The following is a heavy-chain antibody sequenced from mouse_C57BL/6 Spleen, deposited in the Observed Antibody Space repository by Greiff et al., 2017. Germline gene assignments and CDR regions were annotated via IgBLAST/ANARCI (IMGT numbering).Heavy chain of an antibody. J-gene: IGHJ1*03. CDR1: GFTFSSYA. CDR3: ARGDYYDWYFDV. CDR2: ISDGGSYT. D-gene: IGHD2-1*01. Sequence: EVQRVESGGGLVKPGGSLKLSCAASGFTFSSYAMSWVRQTPEKRLEWVATISDGGSYTYYPDNVKGRFTISRDNAKNNLYLQMSHLKSEDTAMYYCARGDYYDWYFDVWGTGTTVTVSS. V-gene: IGHV5-4*01.